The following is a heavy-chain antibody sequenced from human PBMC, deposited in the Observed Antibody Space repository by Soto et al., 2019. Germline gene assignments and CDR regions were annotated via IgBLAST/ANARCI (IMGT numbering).Heavy chain of an antibody. Sequence: QMQLVESGGGVVQPGRSLRLSCAASGFTFRSYGIHWVRQAPGKGLEWVALIWFDGSKKYYVDSVKGRFAVSRDNSKNTLSLPMNSLRVEDTAVYYCARARLVPYCYGMDVWGQGTTVTVSS. D-gene: IGHD2-2*01. J-gene: IGHJ6*02. CDR3: ARARLVPYCYGMDV. CDR2: IWFDGSKK. V-gene: IGHV3-33*01. CDR1: GFTFRSYG.